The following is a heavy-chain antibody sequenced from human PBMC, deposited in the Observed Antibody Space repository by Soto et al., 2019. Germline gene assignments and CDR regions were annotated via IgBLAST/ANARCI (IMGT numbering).Heavy chain of an antibody. CDR3: ARDGSGYDTSGYDLYDAFDI. V-gene: IGHV4-4*07. Sequence: SETLSLTCTVSGGSVSSHYWSWIRQAAGKGLEWIGRLYSTGSTNYNPCLRSRVPMSVGTSRNQFSLTLTSVTAADTAVYYCARDGSGYDTSGYDLYDAFDIWGQGTMVTVPS. CDR2: LYSTGST. D-gene: IGHD3-22*01. CDR1: GGSVSSHY. J-gene: IGHJ3*02.